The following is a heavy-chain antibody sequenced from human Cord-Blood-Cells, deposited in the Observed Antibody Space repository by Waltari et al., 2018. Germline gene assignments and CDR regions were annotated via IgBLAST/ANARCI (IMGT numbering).Heavy chain of an antibody. D-gene: IGHD2-2*02. V-gene: IGHV1-8*03. CDR3: ARRLPAAIMGGFDP. CDR2: MNPNSGNT. J-gene: IGHJ5*02. Sequence: QVQLVQSGAEVKKPGASVKVSCKASGYHLTSHDTNWVRQATGQGLEWMGWMNPNSGNTGYAQKFQGRVTITRNTSISTAYMELSSLRSEDTAVYYCARRLPAAIMGGFDPWGQGTLVTVSS. CDR1: GYHLTSHD.